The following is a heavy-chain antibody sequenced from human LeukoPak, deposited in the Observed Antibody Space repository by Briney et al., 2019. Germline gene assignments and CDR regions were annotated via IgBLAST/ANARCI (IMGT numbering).Heavy chain of an antibody. CDR1: QFNFPSST. V-gene: IGHV3-23*01. CDR2: ISGTGGST. CDR3: AKHPSSGFYYFDY. J-gene: IGHJ4*02. D-gene: IGHD6-19*01. Sequence: PGGSLRLSCAASQFNFPSSTMAWVRQAPGKGLEWVSTISGTGGSTTYTDSVKGRFTISRDNSKNTLYLQMNSLRAEDTAIFYCAKHPSSGFYYFDYWGRGTLATVSS.